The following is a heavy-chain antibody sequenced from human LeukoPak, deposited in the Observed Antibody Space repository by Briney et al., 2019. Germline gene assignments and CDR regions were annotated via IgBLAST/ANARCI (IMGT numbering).Heavy chain of an antibody. CDR2: IIPIFGTA. D-gene: IGHD5-24*01. Sequence: ASVNVSCKASGGTFSSYASSWVRQAPGQVLEWMGGIIPIFGTAKYAQKFQGRVTITTDESTSTAYMELSSLRSEDTAVYYCARDLPGWPNWFDPWGQGTLVTVSS. V-gene: IGHV1-69*05. J-gene: IGHJ5*02. CDR1: GGTFSSYA. CDR3: ARDLPGWPNWFDP.